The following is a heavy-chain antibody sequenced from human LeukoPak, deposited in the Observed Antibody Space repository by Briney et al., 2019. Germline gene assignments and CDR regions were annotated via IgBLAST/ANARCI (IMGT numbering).Heavy chain of an antibody. CDR1: GFTFRSHG. J-gene: IGHJ4*02. V-gene: IGHV3-33*06. CDR3: AKGAGYYYDSSGYRYFDY. CDR2: IWYDGSNE. Sequence: GGSLRLSCAASGFTFRSHGMHWGRQAPGKGLEWVAGIWYDGSNEDYADSVKGRFTISRDNSKNTLYLQMNSLRVEDTAVYYCAKGAGYYYDSSGYRYFDYWGQGTLVTVSS. D-gene: IGHD3-22*01.